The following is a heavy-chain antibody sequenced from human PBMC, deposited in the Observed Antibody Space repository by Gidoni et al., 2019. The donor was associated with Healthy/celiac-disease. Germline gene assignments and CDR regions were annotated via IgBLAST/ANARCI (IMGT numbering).Heavy chain of an antibody. V-gene: IGHV3-30*03. Sequence: QVQLVESGGGVVQPGRSLRLSCAASGFTFSSYGMHWVRQAPGKGLEWVAVISYDGSNKYYADSVKGRFTISRDNSKNTLYLQMNSLRAEDTAVYYCALVPSGSAFDIWGQGTMVTVSS. D-gene: IGHD3-10*01. CDR2: ISYDGSNK. CDR3: ALVPSGSAFDI. J-gene: IGHJ3*02. CDR1: GFTFSSYG.